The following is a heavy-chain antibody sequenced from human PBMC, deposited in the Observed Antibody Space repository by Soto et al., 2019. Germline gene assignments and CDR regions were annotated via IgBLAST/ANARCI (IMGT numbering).Heavy chain of an antibody. Sequence: QVQLQESGPGLVKPSQTLSLTCTVSGGSISNANYYWSWIRHHPGKGLEWIGYIYYTGTTYYSPSIERRVAICVDTSQIHFSPNLGAVTAADTSLYFCARASISRGGDRSCPAWFDPWGQGTLVTVSS. CDR2: IYYTGTT. CDR3: ARASISRGGDRSCPAWFDP. V-gene: IGHV4-31*03. J-gene: IGHJ5*02. CDR1: GGSISNANYY. D-gene: IGHD2-21*01.